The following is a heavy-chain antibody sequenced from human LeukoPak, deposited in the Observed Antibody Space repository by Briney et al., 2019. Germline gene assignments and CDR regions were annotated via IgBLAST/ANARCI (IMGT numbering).Heavy chain of an antibody. Sequence: GGSLRLSCAASGFTFSSYSMNWVRQAPGKGLEWVSSISSSSSCIYYADSVKGRFTISRDNAKNSLYLQMNSLRAEDTAVYYCARGSRRDGYNWVWGVYDYWGQGTLVTVSS. V-gene: IGHV3-21*01. J-gene: IGHJ4*02. D-gene: IGHD5-24*01. CDR3: ARGSRRDGYNWVWGVYDY. CDR2: ISSSSSCI. CDR1: GFTFSSYS.